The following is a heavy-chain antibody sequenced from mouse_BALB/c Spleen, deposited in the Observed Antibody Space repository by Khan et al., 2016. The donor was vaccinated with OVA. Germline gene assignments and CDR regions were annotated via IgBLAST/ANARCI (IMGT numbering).Heavy chain of an antibody. J-gene: IGHJ1*01. CDR3: TRVYYRYDEGYWSFDV. CDR1: GFTFSGYG. V-gene: IGHV5-6-3*01. D-gene: IGHD2-14*01. CDR2: INSNGGTS. Sequence: EVQLQESGGGLVQPGGSLKLSCAASGFTFSGYGMSWVRQTPDKRLELVATINSNGGTSYYPDSVKGRFTISRDNAKNTLHLHMSGLKSEGTAIYYCTRVYYRYDEGYWSFDVWSAGATVTVSS.